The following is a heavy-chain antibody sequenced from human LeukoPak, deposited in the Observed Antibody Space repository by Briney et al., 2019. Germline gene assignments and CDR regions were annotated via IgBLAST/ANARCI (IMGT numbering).Heavy chain of an antibody. V-gene: IGHV4-31*03. CDR2: IYYSGST. CDR1: GGSISSGGYY. J-gene: IGHJ4*02. Sequence: PSQTLSPTCTVSGGSISSGGYYWSWIRQHPGKGLEWIGYIYYSGSTCYNPSLKSRVTISVDTSKNQFSLKLSSVTAADTAVYYCARVDVRTDYDYWGQGTLVTVSS. CDR3: ARVDVRTDYDY. D-gene: IGHD3-10*01.